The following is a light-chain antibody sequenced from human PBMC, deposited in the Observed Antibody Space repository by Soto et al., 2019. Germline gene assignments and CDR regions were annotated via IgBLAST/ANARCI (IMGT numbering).Light chain of an antibody. V-gene: IGLV1-40*01. J-gene: IGLJ1*01. Sequence: QSVLTQPPSVSGAPGQRVTISCTGSSSNIGARYDVHWYQQLPGTAPKLLIYGNVNRPSGVPDRFSGSKSGTSASLAITGLQAEDEADYYFQSYDSSLSVYVFGTGTQLTVL. CDR2: GNV. CDR1: SSNIGARYD. CDR3: QSYDSSLSVYV.